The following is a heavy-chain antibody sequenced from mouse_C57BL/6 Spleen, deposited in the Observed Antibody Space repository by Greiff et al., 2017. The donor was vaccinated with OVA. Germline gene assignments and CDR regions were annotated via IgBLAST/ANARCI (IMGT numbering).Heavy chain of an antibody. D-gene: IGHD3-2*01. CDR3: ARGDKNAMDY. CDR1: GFNIKDVY. Sequence: VQLQQSGAELVRPGASVKLSCTASGFNIKDVYMHWVKQRPEQGLEWIGWIYPENGDTEYASKFQGKATITADTSSNTAYLQLSSLTSEDTAVYYCARGDKNAMDYWGQGTSVTVSS. CDR2: IYPENGDT. V-gene: IGHV14-4*01. J-gene: IGHJ4*01.